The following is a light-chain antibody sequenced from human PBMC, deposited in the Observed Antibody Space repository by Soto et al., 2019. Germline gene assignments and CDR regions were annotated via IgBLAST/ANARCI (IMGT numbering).Light chain of an antibody. CDR2: GAS. CDR3: QQYGGSPLYT. CDR1: QSVSSSD. V-gene: IGKV3-20*01. J-gene: IGKJ2*01. Sequence: EIVLTQSPGTLSLSPGDRATLSCRASQSVSSSDLAWYQQKPGQAPRLLIYGASTRATGIPDRFSGSGSVTDFTLTISRLEPEDFAVYYCQQYGGSPLYTFGRGTKLEIK.